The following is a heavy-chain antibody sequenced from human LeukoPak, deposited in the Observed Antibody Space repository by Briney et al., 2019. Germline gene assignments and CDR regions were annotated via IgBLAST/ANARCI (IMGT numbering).Heavy chain of an antibody. CDR1: GGSISSSSYY. CDR3: ARQLGDTANWFDP. D-gene: IGHD5-18*01. J-gene: IGHJ5*02. CDR2: IYYSGST. V-gene: IGHV4-39*01. Sequence: SETLSLTCTVSGGSISSSSYYWGWIRQPPGKGLEWVGSIYYSGSTYYNPSLMSRVTISVDTSKNQFSLKLGSVTAADTAVYYCARQLGDTANWFDPWGQGTLVTVSS.